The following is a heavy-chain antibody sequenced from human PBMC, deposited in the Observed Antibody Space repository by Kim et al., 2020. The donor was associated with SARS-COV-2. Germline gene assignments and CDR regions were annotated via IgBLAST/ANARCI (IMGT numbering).Heavy chain of an antibody. J-gene: IGHJ4*02. Sequence: LSLTCAASGFTFDDYAMHWVRQAPGKGLEWVSGIGWNSGTIGYADSVKGRFTISRDNAKNSLYLQMNSLRAEDTALYYCAKSYDSSGFSSFFDYWGQGTLVTVSS. V-gene: IGHV3-9*01. CDR1: GFTFDDYA. CDR2: IGWNSGTI. CDR3: AKSYDSSGFSSFFDY. D-gene: IGHD3-22*01.